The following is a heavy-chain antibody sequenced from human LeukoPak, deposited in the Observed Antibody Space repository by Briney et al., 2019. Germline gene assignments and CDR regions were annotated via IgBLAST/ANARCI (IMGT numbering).Heavy chain of an antibody. CDR3: ARGGYCCGGCSSSDAFYS. CDR1: GYTFTNYG. CDR2: ISAYNGNT. D-gene: IGHD2-21*01. V-gene: IGHV1-18*01. J-gene: IGHJ3*02. Sequence: ASMKVSCKASGYTFTNYGVSWVRQAPGQGLEWMGWISAYNGNTNYAQNLQGRVTLTTDTSTTTASLELRRLRSDDTAVYYCARGGYCCGGCSSSDAFYSRGQGTMVTVSS.